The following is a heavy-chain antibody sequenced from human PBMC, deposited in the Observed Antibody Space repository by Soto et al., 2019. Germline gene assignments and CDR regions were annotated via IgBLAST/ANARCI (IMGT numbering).Heavy chain of an antibody. CDR1: GFTFSSYG. CDR2: ISYDGSNK. J-gene: IGHJ6*03. Sequence: GGSLRLSCAASGFTFSSYGMHWVRQAPGKGLEWVAVISYDGSNKYYADSVKGRFTISRDNSKNTLYLQMNSLRAEDTAVYYCAKDTKSGIAAAGTSHYYYMDVWGKGTTVTVSS. V-gene: IGHV3-30*18. D-gene: IGHD6-13*01. CDR3: AKDTKSGIAAAGTSHYYYMDV.